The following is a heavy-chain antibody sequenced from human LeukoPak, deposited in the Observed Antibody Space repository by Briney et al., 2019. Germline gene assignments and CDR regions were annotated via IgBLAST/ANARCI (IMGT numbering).Heavy chain of an antibody. CDR3: AREPFWSGYYSNLHFDY. CDR2: ISGSGGST. D-gene: IGHD3-3*01. V-gene: IGHV3-23*01. Sequence: PGGSLRLSCAASGFTFSSYAMHWVRQAPGKGLEWVSAISGSGGSTYYADSVKGRFTISRDNSKNTLYLQMNSLRAEDTAVYYCAREPFWSGYYSNLHFDYWGQGTLVTVSS. CDR1: GFTFSSYA. J-gene: IGHJ4*02.